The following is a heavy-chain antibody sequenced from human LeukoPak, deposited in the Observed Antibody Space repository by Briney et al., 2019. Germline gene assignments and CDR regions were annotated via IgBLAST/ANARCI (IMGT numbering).Heavy chain of an antibody. Sequence: ASVKVSCKASGYTFTSYGISWVRQAPGQGLEWMGWISAYNGNTNYAQKLQGRVTMTTDTSTSTAYMELRSLRSAATAVYYCARTEYNSSWYYYYYYMDVWGKGTTVTVSS. J-gene: IGHJ6*03. D-gene: IGHD6-13*01. CDR1: GYTFTSYG. CDR3: ARTEYNSSWYYYYYYMDV. V-gene: IGHV1-18*01. CDR2: ISAYNGNT.